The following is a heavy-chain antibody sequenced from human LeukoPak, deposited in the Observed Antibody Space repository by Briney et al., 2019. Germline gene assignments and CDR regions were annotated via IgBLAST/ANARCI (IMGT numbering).Heavy chain of an antibody. J-gene: IGHJ6*02. Sequence: GGSLRLSCAASGLTFSSYAMHWVRQAPGKGLEWVAVISYDGSNKYYADSVKGRFTISRDNSKNTLYLQMNSLRAEDTAVYYCAREGCSSTSCYEGSYYYGMDVWGQGTTVTVSS. CDR3: AREGCSSTSCYEGSYYYGMDV. CDR1: GLTFSSYA. V-gene: IGHV3-30-3*01. CDR2: ISYDGSNK. D-gene: IGHD2-2*01.